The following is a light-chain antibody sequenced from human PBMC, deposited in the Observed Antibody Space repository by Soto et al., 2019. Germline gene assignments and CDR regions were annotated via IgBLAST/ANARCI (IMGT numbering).Light chain of an antibody. J-gene: IGKJ1*01. CDR3: QQSYSTTWT. CDR2: EAS. CDR1: QNINSW. V-gene: IGKV1-39*01. Sequence: DIQMTQSPSTLSASVGDRVTITCLASQNINSWLAWYQQKPGKAPNLLIYEASSLQSGVPSRFSGSGSETDFTLTISSLQPEHFATYSCQQSYSTTWTFGQGTKVDIK.